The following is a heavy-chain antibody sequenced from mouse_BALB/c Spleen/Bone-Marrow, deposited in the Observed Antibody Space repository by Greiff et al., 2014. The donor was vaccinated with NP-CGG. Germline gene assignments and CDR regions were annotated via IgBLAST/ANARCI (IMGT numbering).Heavy chain of an antibody. CDR2: ISDGGSYT. CDR3: ARDRGVQGYAMDY. D-gene: IGHD2-14*01. Sequence: EVHLVESGGGLVKPGGSLKLSCAASGFTFSDYYMYWVRQTPEKRLEWVATISDGGSYTYYPDSVKGRSTISRDIAKNNLYLQMSSLKSEDTAMYYCARDRGVQGYAMDYWGQGTSVTVSS. CDR1: GFTFSDYY. V-gene: IGHV5-4*02. J-gene: IGHJ4*01.